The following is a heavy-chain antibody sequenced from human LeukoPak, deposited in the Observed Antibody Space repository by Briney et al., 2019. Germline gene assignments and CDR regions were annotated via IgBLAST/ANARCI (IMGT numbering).Heavy chain of an antibody. Sequence: KPGGSLRLSCAVSGFTFSKAWLNWVRQAPGKGLEWVSSIGRGGGSIFDADFVTGRYSITRDNAENSLYLQMYRLKGGDTAVYYCVRLAGSRYPWYLDFWGRGTLVTVSS. CDR1: GFTFSKAW. CDR2: IGRGGGSI. D-gene: IGHD3-3*01. CDR3: VRLAGSRYPWYLDF. J-gene: IGHJ2*01. V-gene: IGHV3-21*04.